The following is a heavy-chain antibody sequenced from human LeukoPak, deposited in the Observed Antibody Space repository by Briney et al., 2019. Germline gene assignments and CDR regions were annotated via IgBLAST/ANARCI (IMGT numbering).Heavy chain of an antibody. V-gene: IGHV4-31*03. Sequence: SQTLSLTCTVSGGSISTGGYYWSWIRQHPGKGLEWIGYIYYSGSTYYNPSLKSRVTISVDTSKNQFSLNLSSVTAADTAVYYCAGESRGTTDSWGQGTLVTVSS. D-gene: IGHD4-17*01. CDR2: IYYSGST. CDR1: GGSISTGGYY. CDR3: AGESRGTTDS. J-gene: IGHJ4*02.